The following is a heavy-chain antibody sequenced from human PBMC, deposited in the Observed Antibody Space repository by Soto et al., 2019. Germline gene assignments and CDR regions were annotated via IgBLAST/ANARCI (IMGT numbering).Heavy chain of an antibody. D-gene: IGHD6-6*01. Sequence: TLSLTCAVSGDSISRGGYSWTWIRQPPGKALEWIGNIYDSGSTSYNPSLKSRVTISVDRSKNQFSLKLTFVTAADTAVYFCARGSSSYYDYGMDVWGQGTTVTVSS. V-gene: IGHV4-30-2*01. CDR3: ARGSSSYYDYGMDV. CDR2: IYDSGST. J-gene: IGHJ6*02. CDR1: GDSISRGGYS.